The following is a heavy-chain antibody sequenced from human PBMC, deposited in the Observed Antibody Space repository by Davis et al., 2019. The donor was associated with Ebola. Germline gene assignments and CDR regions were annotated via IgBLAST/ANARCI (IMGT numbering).Heavy chain of an antibody. V-gene: IGHV4-59*12. J-gene: IGHJ6*02. D-gene: IGHD2-2*03. CDR2: IYYSGST. Sequence: SETLSLTCTVSGGSISSYYWSWIRQPPGKGLEWIGYIYYSGSTNYNPSLKSRVTISVDTSKNQFSLNLSSVTAADTAVYYCARGPGYCSSTSCQHYYYYYGMDVWGQGTTVTVSS. CDR3: ARGPGYCSSTSCQHYYYYYGMDV. CDR1: GGSISSYY.